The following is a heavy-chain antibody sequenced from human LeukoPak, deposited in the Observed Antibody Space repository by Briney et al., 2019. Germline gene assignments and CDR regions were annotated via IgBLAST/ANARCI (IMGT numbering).Heavy chain of an antibody. Sequence: PGGSLRLSCAASGFTFDDYAMHWVRQAPGKGLEWVSGISWNSGSIGYADSVKGRFTISRDNAKNSLYLQMNSLRAEDTALYYCAKGGVRVTEYFQHWGQGTLVTVSS. J-gene: IGHJ1*01. D-gene: IGHD3-10*01. CDR1: GFTFDDYA. CDR3: AKGGVRVTEYFQH. V-gene: IGHV3-9*01. CDR2: ISWNSGSI.